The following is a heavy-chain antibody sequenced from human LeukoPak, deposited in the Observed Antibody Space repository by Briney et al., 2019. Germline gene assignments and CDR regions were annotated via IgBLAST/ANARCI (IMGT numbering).Heavy chain of an antibody. CDR1: GFTFSSYA. J-gene: IGHJ4*02. Sequence: GGSLRLSCAASGFTFSSYAMSWVRQAPGRGLEWVSGISGSGGTTYYADSVKGRFTISRDNSKKTVYLQMNSLRAEDTAVYYCAKDLVSYYDSSGYSADFDYWGQGTLVTVSS. V-gene: IGHV3-23*01. CDR2: ISGSGGTT. D-gene: IGHD3-22*01. CDR3: AKDLVSYYDSSGYSADFDY.